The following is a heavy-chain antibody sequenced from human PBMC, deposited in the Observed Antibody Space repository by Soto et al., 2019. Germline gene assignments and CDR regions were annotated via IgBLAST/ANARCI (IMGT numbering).Heavy chain of an antibody. CDR2: ISGSRGSTT. V-gene: IGHV3-23*01. J-gene: IGHJ4*02. Sequence: GGSLRLSCAASGFTFGDYGLSWVRQAPGKGLEWVSSISGSRGSTTYYASSVKGRFTISRDNSKNTLYLQMNSLRVEDTAVYYCAQDRGCSGSICYQAYWGPGTLVTVSS. CDR3: AQDRGCSGSICYQAY. D-gene: IGHD2-2*01. CDR1: GFTFGDYG.